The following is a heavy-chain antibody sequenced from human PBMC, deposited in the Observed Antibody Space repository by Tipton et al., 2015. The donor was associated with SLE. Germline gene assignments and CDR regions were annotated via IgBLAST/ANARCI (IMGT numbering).Heavy chain of an antibody. Sequence: QLVQSGPEVKKPGASVKVSCKASGYTFTSYEINWVRQATGQGLEWMGWMNPNSGNTGYAQKFQGRVSMTRNTAISTAYMELSSLRAEDTAVYYCARGYSSGYPEYFQHWGQGTLVTVSS. V-gene: IGHV1-8*01. D-gene: IGHD3-22*01. CDR3: ARGYSSGYPEYFQH. CDR1: GYTFTSYE. J-gene: IGHJ1*01. CDR2: MNPNSGNT.